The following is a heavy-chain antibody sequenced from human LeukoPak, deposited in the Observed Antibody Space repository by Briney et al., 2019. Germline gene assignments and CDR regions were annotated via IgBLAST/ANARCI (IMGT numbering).Heavy chain of an antibody. J-gene: IGHJ4*02. CDR1: GGSFSGYY. CDR2: INHSGST. D-gene: IGHD6-13*01. CDR3: ARSWYVPFDS. V-gene: IGHV4-34*01. Sequence: SETLSLTCAVYGGSFSGYYWSWIRQPPGKGLEWIGEINHSGSTNYNPSLKSRVTISVDTSKHQFSLTLSSVTAADTAVYYCARSWYVPFDSWGQGTLVTVSS.